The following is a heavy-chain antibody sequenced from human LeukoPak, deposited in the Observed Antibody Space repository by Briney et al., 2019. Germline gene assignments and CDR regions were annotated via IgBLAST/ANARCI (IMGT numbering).Heavy chain of an antibody. CDR3: TTDLGQADYDILTGYYADAFDI. CDR1: GFTFSNAW. V-gene: IGHV3-15*01. D-gene: IGHD3-9*01. J-gene: IGHJ3*02. CDR2: IKSKTDGGTT. Sequence: GGSLRLSCAASGFTFSNAWMSWVRQAPGKGLEWVGRIKSKTDGGTTDYAAPVKGRFTISRDDSKNTLYLQMNSLKTKDTAVYYCTTDLGQADYDILTGYYADAFDIWGQGTMVTVSS.